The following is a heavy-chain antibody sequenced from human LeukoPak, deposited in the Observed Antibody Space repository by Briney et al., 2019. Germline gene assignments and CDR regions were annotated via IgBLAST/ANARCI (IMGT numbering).Heavy chain of an antibody. CDR2: IYYSGST. CDR3: ARSVIFGVVIIDYYYMDV. J-gene: IGHJ6*03. D-gene: IGHD3-3*01. V-gene: IGHV4-39*01. CDR1: GGSISSSSYY. Sequence: SETLSLTCTVSGGSISSSSYYWGWICQPPGKGLEWIGSIYYSGSTYYNPSLKSRVTISVDTSKNQFSLRLSSVTAADTAVYYCARSVIFGVVIIDYYYMDVWGKGTTVTVSS.